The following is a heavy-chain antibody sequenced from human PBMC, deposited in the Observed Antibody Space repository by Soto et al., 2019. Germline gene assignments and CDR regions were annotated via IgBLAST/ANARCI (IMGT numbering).Heavy chain of an antibody. CDR2: IRYSGKT. CDR1: GGSLTNYF. CDR3: VRFQYTVVTPFDL. D-gene: IGHD2-21*02. V-gene: IGHV4-59*01. J-gene: IGHJ3*01. Sequence: QVQLQESGPGLVEPSETLSLTCTVSGGSLTNYFWTWIRQSPGKGLEWIAYIRYSGKTAYNPPLKSRFTISLDTPKTQSPLKLTSVTDSDTAMYYCVRFQYTVVTPFDLWGQGTMVIVSS.